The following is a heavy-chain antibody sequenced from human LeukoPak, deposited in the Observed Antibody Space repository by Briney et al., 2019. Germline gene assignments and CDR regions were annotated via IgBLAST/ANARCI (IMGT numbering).Heavy chain of an antibody. CDR1: GFTFDDYA. V-gene: IGHV3-9*01. J-gene: IGHJ6*02. CDR2: ISWNSGSI. D-gene: IGHD2-21*01. Sequence: PGGSLRLSCAASGFTFDDYAMHWVRQAPGKGLEWVSGISWNSGSIGYADSVKGRFTISRDNAKNSLYLLMNSLRAEDTALYYCAKVVSSRDYGMDVWGQGTTVTVSS. CDR3: AKVVSSRDYGMDV.